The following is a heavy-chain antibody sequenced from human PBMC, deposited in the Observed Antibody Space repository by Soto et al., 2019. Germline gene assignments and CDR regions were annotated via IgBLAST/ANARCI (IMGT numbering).Heavy chain of an antibody. CDR1: GGSISSYY. CDR2: IYYSRST. Sequence: QVQLQESGPGLVKPSETLSLTCTVSGGSISSYYWSWIRQPPGKGLEWIGYIYYSRSTNYNPSLKSRFNIAVDPSKDQFALKLISLTAADTGGYYCARLTTPGSISWYPAWYFELWCRGNLVSVSS. J-gene: IGHJ2*01. D-gene: IGHD6-13*01. V-gene: IGHV4-59*08. CDR3: ARLTTPGSISWYPAWYFEL.